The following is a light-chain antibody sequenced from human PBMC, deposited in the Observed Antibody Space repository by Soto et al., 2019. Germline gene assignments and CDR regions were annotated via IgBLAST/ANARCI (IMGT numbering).Light chain of an antibody. CDR1: QSVSSN. CDR3: QQYNNWRT. V-gene: IGKV3-15*01. J-gene: IGKJ1*01. CDR2: GAS. Sequence: EIVITQSPATLSVSPGERATLSCRASQSVSSNLAWYQQKPGQAPRLLIYGASTRATGIPARFSGSGSGTEFTLTISSLQSEDIAVYYCQQYNNWRTFCQGTKVDIK.